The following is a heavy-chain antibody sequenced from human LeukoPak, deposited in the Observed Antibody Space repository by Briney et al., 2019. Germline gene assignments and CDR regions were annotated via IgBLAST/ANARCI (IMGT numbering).Heavy chain of an antibody. CDR3: ARCSGSSTYHFDDY. V-gene: IGHV3-21*01. D-gene: IGHD2-15*01. CDR2: ISSKSRYI. Sequence: GGSLRLSCVVSGFTLSTYSMNWVRQAPGKGLEWVSSISSKSRYIYYADSVKGRFTISRDNAKNSLSLQMNSLRAEDTAVYYCARCSGSSTYHFDDYGGQGSLVTVSS. J-gene: IGHJ4*02. CDR1: GFTLSTYS.